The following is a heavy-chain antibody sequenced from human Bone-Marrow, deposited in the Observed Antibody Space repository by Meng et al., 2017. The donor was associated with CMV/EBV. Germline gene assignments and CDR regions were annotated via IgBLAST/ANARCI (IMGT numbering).Heavy chain of an antibody. V-gene: IGHV3-53*01. Sequence: GESLKISCAASGFTFSSYSMNWVRQAPGKGLEWVSVIYPAGSTYYADSVKGRFTISRDSSKNTLHLQMNSLRAEDTAVYYCARVSGSYYYFGMDVWGQGTTVTVSS. CDR3: ARVSGSYYYFGMDV. CDR2: IYPAGST. J-gene: IGHJ6*02. D-gene: IGHD1-26*01. CDR1: GFTFSSYS.